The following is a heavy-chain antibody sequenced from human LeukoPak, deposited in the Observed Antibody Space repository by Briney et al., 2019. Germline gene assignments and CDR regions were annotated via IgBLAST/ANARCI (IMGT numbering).Heavy chain of an antibody. D-gene: IGHD3-3*01. Sequence: ARSLRLSCAASGFTFSNYAMHWVRQAPGKGLGWVALISHDGSSEYYGDSMKGRFTISRDNSRNTFYLQMNSLRAEDTAVYYCASRFEWLSSFDYWGQGTLATVSS. CDR2: ISHDGSSE. V-gene: IGHV3-30*03. J-gene: IGHJ4*02. CDR3: ASRFEWLSSFDY. CDR1: GFTFSNYA.